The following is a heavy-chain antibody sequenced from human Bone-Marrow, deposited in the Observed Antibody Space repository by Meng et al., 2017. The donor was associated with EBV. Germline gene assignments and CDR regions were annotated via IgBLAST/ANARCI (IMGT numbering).Heavy chain of an antibody. V-gene: IGHV4-4*02. Sequence: VRLQGPGPGRVQPSGTLSRTCAGSGGSISSNNWWSWVRQPPGKGLECIGEIYHSGSTNYNPSLKSRVTISVDKSKNQFSLKLSSVTAADTAVYYCAKGGGYYYDSSGFHYDYWGQGTLVTVSS. CDR3: AKGGGYYYDSSGFHYDY. CDR1: GGSISSNNW. D-gene: IGHD3-22*01. CDR2: IYHSGST. J-gene: IGHJ4*02.